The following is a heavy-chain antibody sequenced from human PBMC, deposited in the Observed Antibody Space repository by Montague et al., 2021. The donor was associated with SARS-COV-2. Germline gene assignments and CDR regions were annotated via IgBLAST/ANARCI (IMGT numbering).Heavy chain of an antibody. V-gene: IGHV4-4*07. CDR2: IYASGST. J-gene: IGHJ4*02. CDR3: VRDGGNWYYFDY. Sequence: SETLSLTCSVSGVSITSNYWSWVCQPAGKGLEWIGHIYASGSTNYSPYLKSRVRLSIDNPKNQFSLKLESLTAADTAVYYCVRDGGNWYYFDYWGQGALVTVSS. D-gene: IGHD3-16*01. CDR1: GVSITSNY.